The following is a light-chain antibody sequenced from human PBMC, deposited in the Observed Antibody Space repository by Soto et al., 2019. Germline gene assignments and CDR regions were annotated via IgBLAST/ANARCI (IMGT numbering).Light chain of an antibody. CDR1: QSLNSW. Sequence: DIQMTQSPSTLSASVGDRVTITCRASQSLNSWLAWYQQKPGKAPNLLIHKTSILSSGVPSRVSGSESGTEYTLTISSLQPDDFESYYCQHYIGFSGMFGQGTKVEIK. V-gene: IGKV1-5*03. J-gene: IGKJ1*01. CDR3: QHYIGFSGM. CDR2: KTS.